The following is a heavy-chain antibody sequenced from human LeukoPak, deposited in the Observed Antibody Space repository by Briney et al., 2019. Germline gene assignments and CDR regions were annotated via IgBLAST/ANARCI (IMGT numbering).Heavy chain of an antibody. CDR1: GFTFSSYG. J-gene: IGHJ4*02. CDR3: AEDSRIMITFGGVIAIDY. V-gene: IGHV3-30*18. D-gene: IGHD3-16*02. CDR2: ISYDGSNK. Sequence: PGGSLRLSCAASGFTFSSYGMHWVRQAPGKGLEWVAVISYDGSNKYYADSVKGRFTISRDNSKNTLYLQMNSLRAEDTAVYYCAEDSRIMITFGGVIAIDYWGQGTLVTVSS.